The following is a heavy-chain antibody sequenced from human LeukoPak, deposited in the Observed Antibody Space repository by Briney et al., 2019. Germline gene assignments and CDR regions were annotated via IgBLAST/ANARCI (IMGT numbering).Heavy chain of an antibody. J-gene: IGHJ5*02. CDR3: ARGSTTVTTKDWFDP. Sequence: GGSLRLSCAASGFTFSSYCTHWVRQVPGKGLVWVARINTYGTSTTYGDSVEGRFTISRDNAKNTLDLEMNSLRDDDTAVYYCARGSTTVTTKDWFDPWSQGTQVTVSS. CDR2: INTYGTST. D-gene: IGHD4-17*01. CDR1: GFTFSSYC. V-gene: IGHV3-74*03.